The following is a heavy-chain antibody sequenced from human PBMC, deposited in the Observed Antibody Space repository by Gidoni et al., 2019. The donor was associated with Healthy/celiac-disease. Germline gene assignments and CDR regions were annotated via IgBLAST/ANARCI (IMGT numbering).Heavy chain of an antibody. Sequence: QVQLQQWGAGLLKPSETLSLTCAFYGGSFSGYYWSWIRQPPGKGLEWIGEINHSGSTNYNPSLKSRVTISVDTSKNQFSLKLSSVTAADTAVYYCASGGNYGFGPWGQGTLVTVSS. D-gene: IGHD1-7*01. V-gene: IGHV4-34*01. CDR3: ASGGNYGFGP. CDR2: INHSGST. CDR1: GGSFSGYY. J-gene: IGHJ5*02.